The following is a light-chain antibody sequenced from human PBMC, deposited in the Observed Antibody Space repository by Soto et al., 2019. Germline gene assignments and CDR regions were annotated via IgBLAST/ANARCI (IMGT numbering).Light chain of an antibody. CDR2: GAS. Sequence: EIVLTQSPATLSLSPGERATLSCRASQSVSSSYLAWYQHKPGQAPRLLIYGASSRATGIPDRFSGSGSGTDFTLTISRLEPEDFAVYYCQQYGSSLGVTFGGGTKVDIK. CDR1: QSVSSSY. V-gene: IGKV3-20*01. J-gene: IGKJ4*01. CDR3: QQYGSSLGVT.